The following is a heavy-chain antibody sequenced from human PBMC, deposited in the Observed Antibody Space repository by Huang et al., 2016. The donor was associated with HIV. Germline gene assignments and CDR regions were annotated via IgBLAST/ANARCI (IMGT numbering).Heavy chain of an antibody. V-gene: IGHV4-34*01. CDR1: GGSFSSYS. D-gene: IGHD3-10*01. CDR2: IDHSGAT. J-gene: IGHJ4*02. Sequence: QVQLQQWGAGLLKPSETLSLTCAVYGGSFSSYSWSWIRQSPGTGLHWVGEIDHSGATACTPSLQSRRTLSVDTSKNQFSLRLTSVTAADTAVYYCASRRPRVRGGGGDFPSWGQGTLVTVSS. CDR3: ASRRPRVRGGGGDFPS.